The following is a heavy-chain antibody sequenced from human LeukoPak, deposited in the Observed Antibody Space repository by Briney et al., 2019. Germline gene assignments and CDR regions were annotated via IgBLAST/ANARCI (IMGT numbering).Heavy chain of an antibody. D-gene: IGHD2-2*01. J-gene: IGHJ4*02. CDR1: GGTFSSYT. CDR2: IIPILGIA. V-gene: IGHV1-69*02. CDR3: AGVVPAAMWNDY. Sequence: GASVKVSSKASGGTFSSYTISWVRQAPGQGLEWMGRIIPILGIANYAQKFQGRVTITADKSTSTAYMELSSLRSEDTAVYYCAGVVPAAMWNDYWGQGTLVTVSS.